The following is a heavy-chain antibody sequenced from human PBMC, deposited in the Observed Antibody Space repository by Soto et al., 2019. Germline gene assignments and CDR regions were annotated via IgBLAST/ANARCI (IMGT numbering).Heavy chain of an antibody. D-gene: IGHD1-1*01. V-gene: IGHV3-33*01. CDR2: IWYDGSNK. Sequence: QVQLVESGGGVVQPGRSLRLSCAASGFTFSSYGMHWVRQAPGKGLEWVAVIWYDGSNKYYADSVKGRFTISRDNSKNTMYLQMNSLRAEDTAVYYCAIADQEPMYYYYYGMDVWGQGTTVTVSS. CDR3: AIADQEPMYYYYYGMDV. J-gene: IGHJ6*02. CDR1: GFTFSSYG.